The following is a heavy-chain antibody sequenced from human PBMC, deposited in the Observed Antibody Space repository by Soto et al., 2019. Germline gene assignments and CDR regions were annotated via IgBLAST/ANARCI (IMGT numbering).Heavy chain of an antibody. J-gene: IGHJ3*02. CDR3: AREVSVPPTELEALDN. CDR2: IYYSGRT. Sequence: QVQLQESGPGLVKPSQTLSLTCTVSGGSISSGGYYWSWIRQHPGKGLKWIGSIYYSGRTNHNPSRSNRITRPVDTDKNHLTLKLSSLTAANTAVYYCAREVSVPPTELEALDNWCQATMVTVSS. CDR1: GGSISSGGYY. D-gene: IGHD1-26*01. V-gene: IGHV4-31*03.